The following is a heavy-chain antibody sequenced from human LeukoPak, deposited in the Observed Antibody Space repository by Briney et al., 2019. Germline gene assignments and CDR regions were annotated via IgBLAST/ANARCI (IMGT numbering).Heavy chain of an antibody. Sequence: GGSLRLSCAASGFTFSSYSMNWVRQAPGKGLEWVSSISSSSSYIYYADSVKGRFTISRDNSKNTLFLQMNSLRAEDTALYFCAKDLSILEYWGQGTLVTVSS. CDR2: ISSSSSYI. V-gene: IGHV3-21*04. CDR3: AKDLSILEY. CDR1: GFTFSSYS. D-gene: IGHD2-21*01. J-gene: IGHJ4*02.